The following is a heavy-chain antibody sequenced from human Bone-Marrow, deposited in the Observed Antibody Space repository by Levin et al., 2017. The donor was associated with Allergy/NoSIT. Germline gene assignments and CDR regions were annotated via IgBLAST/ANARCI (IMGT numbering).Heavy chain of an antibody. D-gene: IGHD5-18*01. Sequence: ASVKVSCKASGGTFSSYPISWVRQAPGQGLEWMGRIIPILGIANYAQKFQGRVTITADKSTSTAYMELSSLRSEDTAVYYCARETSSANFVLQLWLNYFDYWGQGTLVTVSS. CDR3: ARETSSANFVLQLWLNYFDY. V-gene: IGHV1-69*04. J-gene: IGHJ4*02. CDR2: IIPILGIA. CDR1: GGTFSSYP.